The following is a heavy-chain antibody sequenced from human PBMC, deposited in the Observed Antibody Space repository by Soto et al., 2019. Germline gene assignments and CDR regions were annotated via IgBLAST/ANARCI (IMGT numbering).Heavy chain of an antibody. V-gene: IGHV4-39*01. Sequence: PSETLSLTCAVSGVSIRNSHSFWGWIRQPPGKGLEFIGSMYYSGGANYNPSLKSRVTISLDTSKNQFSLTVNSVTAADTAIYYCGRVVEGATRHTDFDSWGQGTLVTVSS. D-gene: IGHD2-15*01. J-gene: IGHJ5*01. CDR3: GRVVEGATRHTDFDS. CDR2: MYYSGGA. CDR1: GVSIRNSHSF.